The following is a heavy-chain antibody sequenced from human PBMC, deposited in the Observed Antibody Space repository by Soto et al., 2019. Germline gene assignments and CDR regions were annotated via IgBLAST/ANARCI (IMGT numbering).Heavy chain of an antibody. CDR3: ARGWSPHIPDY. CDR2: INHSGST. Sequence: PSETLSLTCAVYGGSFSGYYWSWIRQPPGKGLEWIGEINHSGSTNYNPSLKSRVTISVDTSKNQFSLKLSSSTAADTAVYYCARGWSPHIPDYWGQGTLVTVSS. D-gene: IGHD2-8*02. J-gene: IGHJ4*02. V-gene: IGHV4-34*01. CDR1: GGSFSGYY.